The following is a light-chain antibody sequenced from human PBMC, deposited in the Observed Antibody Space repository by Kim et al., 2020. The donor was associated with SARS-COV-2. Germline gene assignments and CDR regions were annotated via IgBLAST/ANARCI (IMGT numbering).Light chain of an antibody. CDR1: SSNVGTNT. CDR2: TNN. J-gene: IGLJ3*02. V-gene: IGLV1-44*01. CDR3: ASWDDSLNGWV. Sequence: ELTQPPSTSGTPGQNFTISCSGSSSNVGTNTVNWYQHLPGTAPKLLIYTNNQRPSGVPDRFSGSKSGTSASLAISGLQSEDEADYYCASWDDSLNGWVFGGGTQLTVL.